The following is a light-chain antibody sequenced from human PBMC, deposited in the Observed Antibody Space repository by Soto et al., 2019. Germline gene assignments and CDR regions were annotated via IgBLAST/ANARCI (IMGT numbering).Light chain of an antibody. CDR2: DAS. CDR1: QSISGW. Sequence: DIQMTQSPSTLSASVGDRITITCRASQSISGWLAWYQQKPGKAPKLLIYDASTLEDGVPSRFSGSGSGTEYILTISSLQPDDFATYYCQQSKCLSLSFGGGTRVDMK. V-gene: IGKV1-5*01. CDR3: QQSKCLSLS. J-gene: IGKJ4*01.